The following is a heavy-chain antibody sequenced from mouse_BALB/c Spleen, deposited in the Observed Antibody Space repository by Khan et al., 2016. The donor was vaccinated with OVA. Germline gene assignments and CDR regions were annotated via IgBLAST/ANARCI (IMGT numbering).Heavy chain of an antibody. CDR3: ARDGSRYNYAMDY. D-gene: IGHD2-3*01. CDR2: ISYGGST. V-gene: IGHV3-2*02. Sequence: EVQLQESGPGLVKPSQSLSLTCTVTGYSITSDYAWNWIRQFPGNKLEWMGYISYGGSTNSNPSLKSRISLTRDTSKNQFFLQLNSVTTEDTATYYCARDGSRYNYAMDYWGKGTSVTVSS. CDR1: GYSITSDYA. J-gene: IGHJ4*01.